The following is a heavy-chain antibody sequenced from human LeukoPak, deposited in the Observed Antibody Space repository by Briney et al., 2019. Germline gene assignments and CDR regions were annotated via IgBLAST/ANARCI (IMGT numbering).Heavy chain of an antibody. CDR3: AKGVAVAGPTSLFNWFDP. Sequence: GGSLRLSCAASGFTFSSYSMNWVRQAPGKGLEWVSYISSSSSTIYYADSVKGRFTISRDNAKNSLYLQMNSLRAEDTALYYCAKGVAVAGPTSLFNWFDPWGQGTLVTVSS. CDR1: GFTFSSYS. J-gene: IGHJ5*02. V-gene: IGHV3-48*04. D-gene: IGHD6-19*01. CDR2: ISSSSSTI.